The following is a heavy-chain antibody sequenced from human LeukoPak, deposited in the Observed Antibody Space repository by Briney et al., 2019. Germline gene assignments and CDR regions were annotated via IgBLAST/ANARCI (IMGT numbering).Heavy chain of an antibody. V-gene: IGHV1-69*05. D-gene: IGHD2-2*01. J-gene: IGHJ1*01. CDR2: IIPIFGTA. Sequence: SVKVSCKASGGTLSSYAISWVRQAPGQGLEWMGGIIPIFGTANYAQKFQGRVTITTDESTSTAYMELSSLRSEDTAVYYCARGQCGGSSTSCYGYFQHWGQGTLVTVSS. CDR3: ARGQCGGSSTSCYGYFQH. CDR1: GGTLSSYA.